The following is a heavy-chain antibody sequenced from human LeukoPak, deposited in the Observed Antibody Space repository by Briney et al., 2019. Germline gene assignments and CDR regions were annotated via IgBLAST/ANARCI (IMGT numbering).Heavy chain of an antibody. J-gene: IGHJ4*02. Sequence: GRSLRLSCAASEFTFINYAMHWVRQAPGKGLEWVAVISSDGSNKYYTDSVKGRFTISRDNSKNTLYLQMNSLRPEDTAVYYCARDFLGCCSGGSCQRSYYFDYWGQGTLVTVSS. V-gene: IGHV3-30-3*01. CDR3: ARDFLGCCSGGSCQRSYYFDY. D-gene: IGHD2-15*01. CDR1: EFTFINYA. CDR2: ISSDGSNK.